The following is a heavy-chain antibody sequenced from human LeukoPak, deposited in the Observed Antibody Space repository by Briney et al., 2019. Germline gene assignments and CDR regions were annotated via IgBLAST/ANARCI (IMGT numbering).Heavy chain of an antibody. Sequence: ASVKVSCKASGYTFTSYGISWVRQAPGQGLEWMGGIIPIFGTANYAQKFQGRVTITADKSTSTAYMELSSLRSEDTAVYYCARAEYDFWSGYYWGQGTLVTVSS. J-gene: IGHJ4*02. CDR1: GYTFTSYG. D-gene: IGHD3-3*01. CDR3: ARAEYDFWSGYY. V-gene: IGHV1-69*06. CDR2: IIPIFGTA.